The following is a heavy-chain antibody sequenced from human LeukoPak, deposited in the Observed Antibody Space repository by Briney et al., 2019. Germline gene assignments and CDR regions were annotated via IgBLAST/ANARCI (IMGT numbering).Heavy chain of an antibody. CDR1: GGTFSSYA. D-gene: IGHD4-17*01. CDR2: IIPIFGTA. Sequence: ASVKVSCKASGGTFSSYAISWVRQAPRQGLEWMGGIIPIFGTANYAQKFQGRVTITADESTSTAYMELSSLRSEDTAVYYCAREERRGHDYGDYGPLHWGQGTLVTVSS. J-gene: IGHJ4*02. CDR3: AREERRGHDYGDYGPLH. V-gene: IGHV1-69*13.